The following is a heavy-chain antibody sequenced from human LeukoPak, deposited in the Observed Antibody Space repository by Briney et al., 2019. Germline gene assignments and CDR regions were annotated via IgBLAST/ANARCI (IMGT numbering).Heavy chain of an antibody. CDR2: IYYSGST. CDR3: ARQKSGGSCYSDY. V-gene: IGHV4-39*01. D-gene: IGHD2-15*01. Sequence: SETLSLTCTVSGGSISSSSYYWGWIRQPPGKGLEWIGSIYYSGSTYYNPSLKSRVTISVDTSKNQFSLKLSSVTAADTAVYYCARQKSGGSCYSDYWGQGTLVTVSP. CDR1: GGSISSSSYY. J-gene: IGHJ4*02.